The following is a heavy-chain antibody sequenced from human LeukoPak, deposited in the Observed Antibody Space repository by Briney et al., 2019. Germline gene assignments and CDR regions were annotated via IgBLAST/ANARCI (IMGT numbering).Heavy chain of an antibody. CDR3: ARSGRGSSAGFDY. V-gene: IGHV4-59*01. J-gene: IGHJ4*02. CDR2: IYYSGST. CDR1: GGSISSYY. D-gene: IGHD3-10*01. Sequence: SETLFLTCTVSGGSISSYYWSWIRQPPGKGLEWIGYIYYSGSTNYTPSLKSRVTISVDTSKTQFSLKLNSVTAADTAVYYCARSGRGSSAGFDYWGQGTLVTVSS.